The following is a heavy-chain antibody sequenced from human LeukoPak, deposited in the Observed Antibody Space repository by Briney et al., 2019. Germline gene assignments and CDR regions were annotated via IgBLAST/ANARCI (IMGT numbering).Heavy chain of an antibody. CDR1: GYTFSNYY. Sequence: GASVKVSCKASGYTFSNYYMYWVRQAPGQGLEWLGLINPSGGSIKYAQKFQGRVTMTRDTSTSTVYMDLSSLRSEDTAVYYCARGDYYYMDVWGKGTTVTVSS. V-gene: IGHV1-46*01. CDR2: INPSGGSI. J-gene: IGHJ6*03. CDR3: ARGDYYYMDV.